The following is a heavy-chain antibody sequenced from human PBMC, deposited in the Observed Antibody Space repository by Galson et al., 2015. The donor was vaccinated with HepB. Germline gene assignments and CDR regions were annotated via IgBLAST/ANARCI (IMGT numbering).Heavy chain of an antibody. CDR3: AKGGLYFMEEVKSHYHYYMDV. V-gene: IGHV1-8*01. D-gene: IGHD3/OR15-3a*01. Sequence: SVKVSCKASGYSFTNCDINWVRQATGQGLEWMGWMNTKSGKTGYAQNFQGRVTMTRDTSTSTAYMELGSLRSEDTAVYFCAKGGLYFMEEVKSHYHYYMDVWGKGTTVTVSS. J-gene: IGHJ6*03. CDR2: MNTKSGKT. CDR1: GYSFTNCD.